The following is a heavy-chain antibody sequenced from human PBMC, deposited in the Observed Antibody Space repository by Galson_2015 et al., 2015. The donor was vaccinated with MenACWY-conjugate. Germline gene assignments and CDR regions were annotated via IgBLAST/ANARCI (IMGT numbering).Heavy chain of an antibody. CDR3: ARHPPGGRGMDV. CDR1: GCSFTTYW. CDR2: ISPGDSNT. D-gene: IGHD1-26*01. Sequence: QSGAAVTKPGESLKISCKTTGCSFTTYWIAWVRQMPGKGLEWMGLISPGDSNTRYSPSFQGQVTISADKSINTAYLQWSSLRASDTAMYYCARHPPGGRGMDVWGQGTTVTVSS. V-gene: IGHV5-51*01. J-gene: IGHJ6*02.